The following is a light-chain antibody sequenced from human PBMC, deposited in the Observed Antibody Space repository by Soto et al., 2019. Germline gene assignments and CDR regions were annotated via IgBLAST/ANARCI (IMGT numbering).Light chain of an antibody. CDR1: SSDIGKYDR. V-gene: IGLV2-18*02. CDR2: EVT. Sequence: QSALTQPPSVSGSPGQSVTISCTGTSSDIGKYDRVSWYQQSPGTAPKLIIYEVTNRPSGVPARFSGSKSGNTASLTISGLQAEDEADYYCSSYISTSRYVFGAGTKLTVL. J-gene: IGLJ1*01. CDR3: SSYISTSRYV.